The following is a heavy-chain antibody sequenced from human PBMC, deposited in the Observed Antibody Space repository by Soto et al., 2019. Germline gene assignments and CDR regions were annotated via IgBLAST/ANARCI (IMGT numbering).Heavy chain of an antibody. Sequence: PWESLTISCTSSGYSFTGYWISWVRQMPGKGLEWMGRIDPSDSYTNYSPSFQGHVTISADKSISTAYLQWSSLKASDTAMYYCARHVVIPRGWFDPWGQGTLVTVSS. CDR1: GYSFTGYW. CDR2: IDPSDSYT. V-gene: IGHV5-10-1*01. CDR3: ARHVVIPRGWFDP. D-gene: IGHD2-21*01. J-gene: IGHJ5*02.